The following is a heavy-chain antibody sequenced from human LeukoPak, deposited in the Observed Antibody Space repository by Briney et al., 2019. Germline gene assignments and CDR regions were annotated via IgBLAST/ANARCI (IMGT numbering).Heavy chain of an antibody. V-gene: IGHV3-53*01. J-gene: IGHJ5*02. Sequence: GGSLRLSCAASGFTVSSNYMSWVRQAPGKRLEWVSVIYSGGSTYYADSVKGRFTISRDNSKNTLYLQMNSLRAEDTAVYYCARVRYRSWFDPWGQGTLVTVSS. D-gene: IGHD3-16*02. CDR2: IYSGGST. CDR3: ARVRYRSWFDP. CDR1: GFTVSSNY.